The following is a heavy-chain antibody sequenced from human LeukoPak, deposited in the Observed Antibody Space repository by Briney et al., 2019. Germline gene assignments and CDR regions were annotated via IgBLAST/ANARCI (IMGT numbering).Heavy chain of an antibody. Sequence: ASVKVSCKASGYTFTSYDINWVRQATGQGLEWMGWMNPNSGGTNYAQKFQGRVTMTRDTSISTAYMELSRLRSDDTAVYYCARGVDYVWGSYRYTPPDYWGQGTLVTVSS. CDR1: GYTFTSYD. D-gene: IGHD3-16*02. CDR2: MNPNSGGT. J-gene: IGHJ4*02. CDR3: ARGVDYVWGSYRYTPPDY. V-gene: IGHV1-2*02.